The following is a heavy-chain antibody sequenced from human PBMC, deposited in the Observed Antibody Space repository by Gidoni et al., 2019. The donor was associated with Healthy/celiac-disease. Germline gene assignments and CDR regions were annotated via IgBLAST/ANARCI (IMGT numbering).Heavy chain of an antibody. D-gene: IGHD7-27*01. Sequence: EAQLLESGGGLVQPGGSMRLSCAASGFTFSSYAMSWVRQAPGKGLGCVSAIGGSGGSTYYADSVKGRFTISRDNSKNTLYLQMNSLRAEDTAVYYCAKKTWGEVRYWYFDLWGRGTLITVSS. J-gene: IGHJ2*01. V-gene: IGHV3-23*01. CDR3: AKKTWGEVRYWYFDL. CDR2: IGGSGGST. CDR1: GFTFSSYA.